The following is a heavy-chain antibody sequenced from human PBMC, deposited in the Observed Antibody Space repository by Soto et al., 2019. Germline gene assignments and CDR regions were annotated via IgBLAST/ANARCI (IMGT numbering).Heavy chain of an antibody. V-gene: IGHV4-61*08. CDR2: IYYSGST. Sequence: SGPTLVNPTQTLTLTCTFSGFSLSSHGMSVSWIRQPPGKGLEWIGYIYYSGSTSYNPSLKSRVTISVDTSKNQFSLKLSSVTAADTAVYYCARSPYYYDSSGYPNVAPLFDYWGQGTLVTVSS. CDR3: ARSPYYYDSSGYPNVAPLFDY. J-gene: IGHJ4*02. CDR1: GFSLSSHGMS. D-gene: IGHD3-22*01.